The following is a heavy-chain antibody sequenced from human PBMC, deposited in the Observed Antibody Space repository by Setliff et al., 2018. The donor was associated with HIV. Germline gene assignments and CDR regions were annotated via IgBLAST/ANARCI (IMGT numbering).Heavy chain of an antibody. CDR3: ARDPQLVAAKSRRRYYYGLDL. Sequence: SETLSLTCTVSGDSIARNTYYWSWIRQPAGKGLEWIGRIYAGGSANYNPSLRRRVTISLDTSKNQFSLRLNSVTATDTAVYYCARDPQLVAAKSRRRYYYGLDLWGQGTTVTVSS. CDR1: GDSIARNTYY. J-gene: IGHJ6*02. V-gene: IGHV4-61*02. CDR2: IYAGGSA. D-gene: IGHD2-15*01.